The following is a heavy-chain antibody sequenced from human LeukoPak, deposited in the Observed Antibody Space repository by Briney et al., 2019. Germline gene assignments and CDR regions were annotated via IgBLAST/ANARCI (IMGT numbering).Heavy chain of an antibody. CDR1: GFTFSSYS. J-gene: IGHJ6*02. CDR2: ISSSSSYI. D-gene: IGHD2-2*02. CDR3: ARGGTAIRSYYYYGMDV. Sequence: GGSLRLSCAASGFTFSSYSMNWVRQAPGKGLEWVPSISSSSSYIYYADSVKGRFTISRDNAKNSLYLQMNSLRAEDTAVYYCARGGTAIRSYYYYGMDVWGQGTTVTVSS. V-gene: IGHV3-21*01.